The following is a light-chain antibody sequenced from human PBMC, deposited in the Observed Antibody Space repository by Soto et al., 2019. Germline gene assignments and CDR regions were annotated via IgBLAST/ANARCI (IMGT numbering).Light chain of an antibody. V-gene: IGKV1-9*01. CDR1: QGISSY. J-gene: IGKJ5*01. CDR3: QQLNSYPIT. Sequence: IPLTQSPSSLSAYVGDRVTITCRASQGISSYLTWYQQKPGKAPKLLIYAASTLQSGVPSRFSGSGSGTDFTLPISSLQPEDFETYYCQQLNSYPITFGQGTRLEIK. CDR2: AAS.